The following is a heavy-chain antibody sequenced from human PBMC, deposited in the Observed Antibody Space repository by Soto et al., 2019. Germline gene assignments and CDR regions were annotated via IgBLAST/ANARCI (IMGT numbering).Heavy chain of an antibody. CDR2: IYYSGST. J-gene: IGHJ5*02. D-gene: IGHD2-15*01. Sequence: PSETLSLTCTVSGGSISSGGYYWSWIRQHPGKGLEWIGYIYYSGSTYYNPSLKSRVTISVDTSKNQFSLKLSSVTAADTAVYYCARVVYCSGGSCYPKRNWFDPWGQGTLVTVSS. CDR3: ARVVYCSGGSCYPKRNWFDP. V-gene: IGHV4-31*03. CDR1: GGSISSGGYY.